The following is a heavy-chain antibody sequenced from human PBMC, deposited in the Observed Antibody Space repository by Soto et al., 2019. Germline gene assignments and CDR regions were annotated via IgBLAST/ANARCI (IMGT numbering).Heavy chain of an antibody. CDR2: IIPILGIA. Sequence: SVKVSCKACGGTFSSYTISWVRQAPGQGLEWMGRIIPILGIANYAQKFQGRVTITADKSTSTAYMELSSLRSEDTAVYYCARGFRVATITGRSEYFQHWGQGTLVTVSS. CDR1: GGTFSSYT. J-gene: IGHJ1*01. V-gene: IGHV1-69*02. D-gene: IGHD5-12*01. CDR3: ARGFRVATITGRSEYFQH.